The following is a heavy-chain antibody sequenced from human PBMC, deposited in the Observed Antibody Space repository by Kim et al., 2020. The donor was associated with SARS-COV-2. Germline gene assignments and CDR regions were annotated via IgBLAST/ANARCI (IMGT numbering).Heavy chain of an antibody. D-gene: IGHD3-10*01. Sequence: GGSLRLSCAASGFTFSSYAMSWVRQAPGKGLEWVSAISGSGGSTYYADSVKGRFTISRDNSKNTLYLQMNSLRAEDTAVYYCAKAHHLFYGSGSLYYYYYGMDVWGQGTTVTVSS. J-gene: IGHJ6*02. CDR1: GFTFSSYA. CDR3: AKAHHLFYGSGSLYYYYYGMDV. CDR2: ISGSGGST. V-gene: IGHV3-23*01.